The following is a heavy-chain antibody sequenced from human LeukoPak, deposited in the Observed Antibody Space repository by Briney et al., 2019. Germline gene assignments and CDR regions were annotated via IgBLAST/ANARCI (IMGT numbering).Heavy chain of an antibody. Sequence: GGSLRLSCAASGFTFSSYAMSWVRQAPGKGLEWVSVIYSGGSTYYADSVKGRFTISRDNSKNTLYLQMNSLRAEDTVVYYCARGAPQFDYWGQGTLVTVSS. CDR2: IYSGGST. J-gene: IGHJ4*02. CDR3: ARGAPQFDY. V-gene: IGHV3-66*01. CDR1: GFTFSSYA.